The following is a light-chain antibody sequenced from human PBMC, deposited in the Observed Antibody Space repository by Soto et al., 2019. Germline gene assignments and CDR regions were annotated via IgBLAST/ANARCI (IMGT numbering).Light chain of an antibody. V-gene: IGLV4-69*01. CDR2: LNSDGSH. CDR3: QTWGTGIHV. J-gene: IGLJ2*01. CDR1: SGHSSYA. Sequence: QSVLTQSPSASASLGASVKLTCTQSSGHSSYAIAWHQQQPEKGPRYLMKLNSDGSHTKGDGIPDRFSGSSSGTERYLTISSLQPEDEADYYCQTWGTGIHVFGGGTKLTVL.